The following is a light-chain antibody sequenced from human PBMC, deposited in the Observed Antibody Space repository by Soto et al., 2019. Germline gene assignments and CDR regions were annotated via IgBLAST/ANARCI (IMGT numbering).Light chain of an antibody. J-gene: IGLJ1*01. CDR1: SSDVGGYNY. Sequence: QSVLTQPPSASGSPGQSVAISCTGTSSDVGGYNYVSWYQQHPGKAPKLMIYEVNKRPSRVPDRFSGSKSGNTASLTVSCLQAEDEADYYCGSYAGSSNVFGTGTKVTVL. CDR3: GSYAGSSNV. V-gene: IGLV2-8*01. CDR2: EVN.